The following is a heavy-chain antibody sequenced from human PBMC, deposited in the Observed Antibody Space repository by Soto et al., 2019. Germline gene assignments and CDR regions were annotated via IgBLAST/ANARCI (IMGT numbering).Heavy chain of an antibody. CDR3: ARGLRFLEWLSGVWFDP. CDR1: GYTFTSYG. D-gene: IGHD3-3*01. J-gene: IGHJ5*02. Sequence: ASVKVSCKASGYTFTSYGISWVRQAPGQGLEWMGWISAYNGNTNYAQKLQGRVTMTTDTSTSTAYMELRSLRSDDTAVYYCARGLRFLEWLSGVWFDPWGQGTLVTVSS. V-gene: IGHV1-18*01. CDR2: ISAYNGNT.